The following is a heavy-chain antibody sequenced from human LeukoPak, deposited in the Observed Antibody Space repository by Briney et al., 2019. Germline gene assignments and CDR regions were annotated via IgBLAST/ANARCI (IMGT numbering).Heavy chain of an antibody. V-gene: IGHV4-4*07. J-gene: IGHJ4*02. CDR1: GGSISSYY. Sequence: SETLSLTCTVSGGSISSYYWSWIRQPAGKGLEWIGHIYTSGSTNYNPSLKSRVTMSVDTSKNQISLKVNSVTAADTAVYYCARESYSSSYLFDFWGQGTLVTVSS. CDR3: ARESYSSSYLFDF. CDR2: IYTSGST. D-gene: IGHD6-6*01.